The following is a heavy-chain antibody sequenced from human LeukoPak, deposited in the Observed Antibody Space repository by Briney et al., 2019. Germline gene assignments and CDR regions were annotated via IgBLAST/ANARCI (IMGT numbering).Heavy chain of an antibody. CDR1: GFTLSTHW. V-gene: IGHV3-74*01. Sequence: GGSLRLSCAASGFTLSTHWMHWVRQAPGKGLVWVSRINGDETTTSYADSVKGRFTISRVNAKSTLYLEMDSLRAEDTAIYYCARRWYTGTYYYFDLWGQGTLVTVSS. J-gene: IGHJ4*02. D-gene: IGHD1-26*01. CDR3: ARRWYTGTYYYFDL. CDR2: INGDETTT.